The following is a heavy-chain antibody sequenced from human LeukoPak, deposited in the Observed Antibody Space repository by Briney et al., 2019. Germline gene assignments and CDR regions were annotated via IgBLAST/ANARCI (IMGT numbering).Heavy chain of an antibody. V-gene: IGHV1-24*01. CDR1: GYTFTSYY. CDR3: AKNYYYDNTGYWGAFDI. D-gene: IGHD3-22*01. CDR2: FDPEDGET. Sequence: ASVKVSCKASGYTFTSYYMHWVRQAPGKGLERMGGFDPEDGETIYAQKFQDRVTMTTDTSTSTAYMELRSLRSDDTAIYHCAKNYYYDNTGYWGAFDIWGQGTMVTVSS. J-gene: IGHJ3*02.